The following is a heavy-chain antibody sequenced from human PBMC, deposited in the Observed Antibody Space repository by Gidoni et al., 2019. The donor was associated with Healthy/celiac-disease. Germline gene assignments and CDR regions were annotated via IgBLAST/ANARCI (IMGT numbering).Heavy chain of an antibody. Sequence: EVQLVESGGGLVQPGGSLSLPCAASGFTFSSYSMNWVRQAPGQGLEWVSYISSSSSTIYYADSVKGRFTISRDNAKNSLYLQMNSLRDEDTAVYYCARLKGHYFDYWGQGTLVTVSS. J-gene: IGHJ4*02. CDR1: GFTFSSYS. CDR3: ARLKGHYFDY. CDR2: ISSSSSTI. V-gene: IGHV3-48*02.